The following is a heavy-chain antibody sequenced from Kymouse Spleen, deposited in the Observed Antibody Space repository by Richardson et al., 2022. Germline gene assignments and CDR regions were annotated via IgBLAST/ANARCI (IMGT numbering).Heavy chain of an antibody. CDR1: GFTFSSYD. CDR3: ARRITMVRGVIITLTT. CDR2: IGTAGDT. J-gene: IGHJ4*02. D-gene: IGHD3-10*01. V-gene: IGHV3-13*01. Sequence: EVQLVESGGGLVQPGGSLRLSCAASGFTFSSYDMHWVRQATGKGLEWVSAIGTAGDTYYPGSVKGRFTISRENAKNSLYLQMNSLRAGDTAVYYCARRITMVRGVIITLTTGAREPWSPSPQ.